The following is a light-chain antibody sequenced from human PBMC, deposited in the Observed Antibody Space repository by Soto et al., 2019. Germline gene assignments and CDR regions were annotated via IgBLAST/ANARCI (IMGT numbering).Light chain of an antibody. V-gene: IGKV1-39*01. Sequence: DIQMTQSPSALSASVGDRVTITCRASQSITNYLNWYQHKPGQAPNLLIYAASTLQAGVPSRFRGSGSGTDFTLTISSLQPEDFATYYCQQRHNLPHTFGPGTKVDIK. J-gene: IGKJ3*01. CDR1: QSITNY. CDR2: AAS. CDR3: QQRHNLPHT.